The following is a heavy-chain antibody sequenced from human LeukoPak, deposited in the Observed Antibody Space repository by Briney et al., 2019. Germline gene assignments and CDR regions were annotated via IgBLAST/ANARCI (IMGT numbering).Heavy chain of an antibody. CDR3: ARESRQQLVFDY. D-gene: IGHD6-13*01. J-gene: IGHJ4*02. V-gene: IGHV3-33*01. CDR2: IWYDGSNK. CDR1: GFTFSSYG. Sequence: GGSLRLSCAASGFTFSSYGMHWVRQAPGKGLEWVAVIWYDGSNKYYADSVKGRFTISRDNSKNTLYLQMNSLRAEDTAVYYCARESRQQLVFDYWGQGTLVTVSS.